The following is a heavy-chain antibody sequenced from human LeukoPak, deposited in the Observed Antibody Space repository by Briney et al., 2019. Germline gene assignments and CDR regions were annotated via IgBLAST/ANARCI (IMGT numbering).Heavy chain of an antibody. V-gene: IGHV3-23*01. CDR1: TFTFSSYA. J-gene: IGHJ4*02. CDR2: ISDSGGNT. CDR3: ARVFIPGAHPIDY. D-gene: IGHD1-26*01. Sequence: GGSLRLSCAASTFTFSSYAMSWARQAPGKGLEWVSAISDSGGNTYYADSVKGRFTISRDNSKNTLYLQMNSLRAEDTAVYYCARVFIPGAHPIDYWGQGTLVTVSS.